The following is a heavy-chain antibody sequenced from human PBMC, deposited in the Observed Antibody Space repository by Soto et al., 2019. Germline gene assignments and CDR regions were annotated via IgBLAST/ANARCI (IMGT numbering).Heavy chain of an antibody. CDR1: GGSISSGGYS. V-gene: IGHV4-30-2*01. Sequence: SETLSLTCAVSGGSISSGGYSWSWIRQPPGKGLEWIGYIYHSGSTYYNPSLKSRVTISVDRSKNQFSLKLSSVTAADTAVYYCARRYGDAQRWFDPWGQGXLVTVSS. D-gene: IGHD4-17*01. CDR2: IYHSGST. CDR3: ARRYGDAQRWFDP. J-gene: IGHJ5*02.